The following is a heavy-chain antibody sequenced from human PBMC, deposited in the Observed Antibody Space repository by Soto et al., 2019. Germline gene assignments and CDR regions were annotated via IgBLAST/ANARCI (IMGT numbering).Heavy chain of an antibody. CDR1: GGSISNYY. J-gene: IGHJ5*02. CDR2: IHYSGST. V-gene: IGHV4-59*01. D-gene: IGHD1-20*01. Sequence: QVQLQESGPGLVKPSETLSLTCTVSGGSISNYYWSWIRQSPGKGLQWIGYIHYSGSTNSNPSLKGRATVSLDTSKNQFSLKLTSVTAADTAVYFCARVMYINTWFDPWGQGALVTVSS. CDR3: ARVMYINTWFDP.